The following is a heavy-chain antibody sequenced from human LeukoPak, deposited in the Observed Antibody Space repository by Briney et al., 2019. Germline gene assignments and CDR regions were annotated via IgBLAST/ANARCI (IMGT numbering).Heavy chain of an antibody. J-gene: IGHJ6*04. CDR1: GFTVSSNY. Sequence: SGGSLRLSCAASGFTVSSNYMSWVRQAPGKGLEWVSYISSSGSTIYYADSVKGRFTISRDNAKNSLYLQMNSLRAEDTAVYYCAELGITMIGGVWGKGTTVTISS. CDR2: ISSSGSTI. CDR3: AELGITMIGGV. V-gene: IGHV3-11*04. D-gene: IGHD3-10*02.